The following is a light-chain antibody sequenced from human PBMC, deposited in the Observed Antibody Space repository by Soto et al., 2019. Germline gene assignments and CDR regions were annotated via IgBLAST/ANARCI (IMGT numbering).Light chain of an antibody. CDR2: GAS. V-gene: IGKV3-15*01. J-gene: IGKJ1*01. CDR1: QSVGSN. Sequence: EVVLTQSPATLSVSPGAGATLSCRASQSVGSNLAWYQQKPGQTPRVLIYGASTRAIGIPARFSGSGFGTEFTLTISSLQSEDFVVYYCQQYGSSGTFGQGTKVDIK. CDR3: QQYGSSGT.